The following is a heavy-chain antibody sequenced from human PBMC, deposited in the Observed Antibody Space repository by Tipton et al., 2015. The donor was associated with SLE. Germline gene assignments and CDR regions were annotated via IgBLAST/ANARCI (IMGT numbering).Heavy chain of an antibody. Sequence: GLVKPSETLSLTCAVYGGSFSGYYWSWIRQPPGKGLEWIGEINHSGSPNYNPSLKSRVTISVDTSKNQFSLKMRSVTAADTAVYYCARGGSLYSNGWFDPWGHGTLVTVSS. CDR1: GGSFSGYY. J-gene: IGHJ5*02. CDR3: ARGGSLYSNGWFDP. CDR2: INHSGSP. V-gene: IGHV4-34*01. D-gene: IGHD4-11*01.